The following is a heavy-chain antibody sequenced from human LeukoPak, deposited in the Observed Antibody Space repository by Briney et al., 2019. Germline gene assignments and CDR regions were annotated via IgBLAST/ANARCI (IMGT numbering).Heavy chain of an antibody. Sequence: GRSLRLSCTASRFTFGDRDMMWVPHAPRQGLEGGGFIRSKDYSGTPKYAASVKGRFTISRDKSKSIAYLKMSSLKTEDTAVYYCTRGPRQLWLYYGMDVWGQGTTVIVSS. D-gene: IGHD5-18*01. J-gene: IGHJ6*02. CDR2: IRSKDYSGTP. CDR3: TRGPRQLWLYYGMDV. CDR1: RFTFGDRD. V-gene: IGHV3-49*04.